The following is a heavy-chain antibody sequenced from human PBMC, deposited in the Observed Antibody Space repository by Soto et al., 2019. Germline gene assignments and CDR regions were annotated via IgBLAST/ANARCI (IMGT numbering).Heavy chain of an antibody. D-gene: IGHD3-22*01. J-gene: IGHJ6*02. CDR3: ARDYDSSGYYTYYYGMDV. CDR1: GGSISSSNW. V-gene: IGHV4-4*02. Sequence: QVQLQESGPGLVKPSGTLSLTCAVSGGSISSSNWWSWVRQPPGEGLEWIGEIYHSGSTNYNPSLKSRVTISVDKSKNQFSLKLSSVTAADTAVYYCARDYDSSGYYTYYYGMDVWGQGTTVTVSS. CDR2: IYHSGST.